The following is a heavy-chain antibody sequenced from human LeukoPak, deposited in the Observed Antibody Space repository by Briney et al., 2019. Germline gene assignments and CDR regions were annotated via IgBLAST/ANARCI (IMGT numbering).Heavy chain of an antibody. Sequence: ASVTVSCKTSGYTFTGYFIHWVRQAPGQGLEWMGWINPNTGGANYAQKFQGRVTMTRDTSITTAYMELSRLRSDDTAIYYCARDPLGRPPDASGAAYWGQGTLVTVSS. CDR1: GYTFTGYF. D-gene: IGHD1-14*01. V-gene: IGHV1-2*02. CDR2: INPNTGGA. CDR3: ARDPLGRPPDASGAAY. J-gene: IGHJ4*02.